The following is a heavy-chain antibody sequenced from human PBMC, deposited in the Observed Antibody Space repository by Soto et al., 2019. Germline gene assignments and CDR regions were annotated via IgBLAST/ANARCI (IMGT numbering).Heavy chain of an antibody. V-gene: IGHV4-30-2*01. CDR2: IYHSGST. CDR3: ARAPGYCSSTSCYSSWFDP. CDR1: GGSISSGGYS. Sequence: SETLSLTCAVSGGSISSGGYSWSWIRQPPGKGLEWIGYIYHSGSTYYNPSLKSRVTISVDRSKNQFSLKLSSVTAADTAVYYCARAPGYCSSTSCYSSWFDPWGQGTLVTVSS. D-gene: IGHD2-2*01. J-gene: IGHJ5*02.